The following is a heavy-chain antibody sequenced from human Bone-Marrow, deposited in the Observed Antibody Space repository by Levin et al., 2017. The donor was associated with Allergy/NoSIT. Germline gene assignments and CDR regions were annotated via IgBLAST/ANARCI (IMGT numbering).Heavy chain of an antibody. J-gene: IGHJ4*02. CDR2: IYHSGST. D-gene: IGHD3-10*01. V-gene: IGHV4-30-2*01. CDR1: GGSISSGGYS. Sequence: KPSETLSLTCAVSGGSISSGGYSWSWIRQPPGKGLEWIGYIYHSGSTYYNPSLKSRVTISMDRSKNHFSLNLTSVTAADTAVYFCAKSLWFGAYFDYWGQGTLVTVSS. CDR3: AKSLWFGAYFDY.